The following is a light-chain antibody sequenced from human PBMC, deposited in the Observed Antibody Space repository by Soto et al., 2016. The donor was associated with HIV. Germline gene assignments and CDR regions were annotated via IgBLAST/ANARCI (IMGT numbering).Light chain of an antibody. V-gene: IGLV3-21*03. CDR3: QVWDSGSDPVV. CDR1: NVGSKS. CDR2: DDS. J-gene: IGLJ2*01. Sequence: SYVLTQPPSLSVAPRKTARITCGGTNVGSKSVHWYQQKPGQAPVLVVYDDSDRPSGIPERFSGSNSGNTATLTISRVDIGDEADYYCQVWDSGSDPVVFGGGTKLTVL.